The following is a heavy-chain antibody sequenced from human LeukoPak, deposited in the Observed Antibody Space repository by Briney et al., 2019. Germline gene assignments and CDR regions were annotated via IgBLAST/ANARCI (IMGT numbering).Heavy chain of an antibody. D-gene: IGHD3-10*01. J-gene: IGHJ6*02. CDR2: INHSGST. V-gene: IGHV4-34*01. Sequence: SETLSLTCAVYGGSFSGYYWSWIRQPPGKGLEWTGEINHSGSTNYNPSLKSRVTISVDTSKNQFSLKLSSVTAADTAVYYCARAKKLLWFGELSGNYYYGMDVWGQGTTVTVSS. CDR1: GGSFSGYY. CDR3: ARAKKLLWFGELSGNYYYGMDV.